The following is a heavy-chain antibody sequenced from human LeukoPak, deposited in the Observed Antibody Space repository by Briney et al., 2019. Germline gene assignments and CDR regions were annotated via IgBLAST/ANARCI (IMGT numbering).Heavy chain of an antibody. Sequence: PSETLPLTCAVYGGSFSGYYWSWIRQPPGKGLEWIGEINHSGSTNYNPSLKSRVTISVDTSKNQFSLKLSSVTAADTAVYYCAREKLLMTTVTTYAPPVGAFDIWGQGTMVTVSS. D-gene: IGHD4-17*01. J-gene: IGHJ3*02. CDR2: INHSGST. V-gene: IGHV4-34*01. CDR3: AREKLLMTTVTTYAPPVGAFDI. CDR1: GGSFSGYY.